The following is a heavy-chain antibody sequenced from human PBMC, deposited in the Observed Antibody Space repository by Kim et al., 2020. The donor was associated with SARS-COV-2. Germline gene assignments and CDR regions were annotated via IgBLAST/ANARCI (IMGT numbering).Heavy chain of an antibody. CDR3: ARETREKSSSWAGDFDY. D-gene: IGHD6-13*01. Sequence: SQTLSLTCAISGDSVSSNSAAWNWIRQSPSRGLEWLGRTYYRSKWYNDYAVSVKSRITINPDTSKNQFSLQLNSVTPEDTAVYYCARETREKSSSWAGDFDYWGQGTLVTVSP. CDR2: TYYRSKWYN. J-gene: IGHJ4*02. V-gene: IGHV6-1*01. CDR1: GDSVSSNSAA.